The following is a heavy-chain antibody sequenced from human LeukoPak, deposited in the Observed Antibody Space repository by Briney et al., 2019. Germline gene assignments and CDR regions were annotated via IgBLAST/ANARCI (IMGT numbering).Heavy chain of an antibody. CDR3: AKSGAVRGVIITNWFDP. CDR2: ISWNSGSI. D-gene: IGHD3-10*01. J-gene: IGHJ5*02. Sequence: SLRLSCAASGFTFDDYAMHWVRQAPGKGLEWVSGISWNSGSIGYADSVKGRFTISRDNAKNSLYLQMNSLRAEDTALYYCAKSGAVRGVIITNWFDPWGQGTLVTVSS. CDR1: GFTFDDYA. V-gene: IGHV3-9*01.